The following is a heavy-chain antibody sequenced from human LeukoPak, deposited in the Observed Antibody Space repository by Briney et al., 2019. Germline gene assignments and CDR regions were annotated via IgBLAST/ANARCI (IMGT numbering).Heavy chain of an antibody. D-gene: IGHD1-26*01. J-gene: IGHJ3*02. Sequence: SETLSLTCTVSGVSISSYYWSWIRQPPGKGLEWIGYIYYSGNTNYNPSLKSRVTISVDTSKNQFSLKLSSVTAADTAVYYCARTIVGADDAFDIWGQGTMVTVSS. V-gene: IGHV4-59*08. CDR2: IYYSGNT. CDR3: ARTIVGADDAFDI. CDR1: GVSISSYY.